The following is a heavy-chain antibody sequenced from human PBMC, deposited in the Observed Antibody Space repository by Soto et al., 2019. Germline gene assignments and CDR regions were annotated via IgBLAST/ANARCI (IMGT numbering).Heavy chain of an antibody. CDR2: MNPNSGNT. D-gene: IGHD3-3*01. J-gene: IGHJ2*01. CDR3: ARGQYYDFWSGYYHWYFDL. V-gene: IGHV1-8*01. Sequence: ASVKVSCKASGYPFTSYGINWVRQATGQGVEWMGWMNPNSGNTGYAQKFQGRVTMTRNTSISTAYMELSSLRSEDTAVYYCARGQYYDFWSGYYHWYFDLWGRGTLVTAPQ. CDR1: GYPFTSYG.